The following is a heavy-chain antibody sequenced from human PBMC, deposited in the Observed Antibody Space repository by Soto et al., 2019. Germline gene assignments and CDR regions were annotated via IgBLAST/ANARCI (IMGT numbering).Heavy chain of an antibody. J-gene: IGHJ4*02. CDR3: AKCSPRYSSGLKAYYFDH. D-gene: IGHD6-19*01. V-gene: IGHV3-23*01. CDR1: EFTFSSYA. CDR2: ISGSGSSS. Sequence: LRLSCAASEFTFSSYAMSWVRQAPGKGLEWVSAISGSGSSSYYADSVKGRFTISRDNSKNTLYLQMNSLRAEDTAVYYCAKCSPRYSSGLKAYYFDHWGQGTLVTVSS.